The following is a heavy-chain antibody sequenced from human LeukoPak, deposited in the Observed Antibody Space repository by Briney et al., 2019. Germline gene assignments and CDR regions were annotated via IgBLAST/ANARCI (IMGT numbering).Heavy chain of an antibody. J-gene: IGHJ4*02. CDR3: ARDLRMITFGGVIGFDY. V-gene: IGHV3-48*03. Sequence: GGSLRLSCAASGFTFSSYEMNWVRQAPGKGLEWVSGISPSADIKYYADSVKGRFTISRDNAKNSLYLQMNSLRAEDTAVYYCARDLRMITFGGVIGFDYWGQGTLVTVSS. CDR2: ISPSADIK. CDR1: GFTFSSYE. D-gene: IGHD3-16*02.